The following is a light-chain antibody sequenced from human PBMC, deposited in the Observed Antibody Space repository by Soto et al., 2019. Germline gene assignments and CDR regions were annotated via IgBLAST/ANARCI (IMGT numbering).Light chain of an antibody. V-gene: IGLV2-23*02. CDR1: RSVVGSYNL. J-gene: IGLJ1*01. CDR2: EVS. CDR3: CSYAGTTTYV. Sequence: QSVLTQPASVSGSPGQSITISCTGTRSVVGSYNLVSWYQQHPGKAPKLMIYEVSERPSGVSNRFSGSKSGNTASLTISGLQAEDEADHYCCSYAGTTTYVFGTGTKVTVL.